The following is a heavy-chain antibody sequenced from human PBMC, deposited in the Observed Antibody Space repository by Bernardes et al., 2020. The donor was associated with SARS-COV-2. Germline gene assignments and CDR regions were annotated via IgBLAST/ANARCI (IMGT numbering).Heavy chain of an antibody. Sequence: WGSLRPSCASFGFTFSSYWMHWVRQAPGKGLVWVPRINSDGSSTSYAAPVKGRFTISRDNAKNTLYLQMNSLRAEDTAVYYCARDRAPAYCGGDCYPPYWFDPWGQGTLVTVSS. CDR1: GFTFSSYW. V-gene: IGHV3-74*01. D-gene: IGHD2-21*02. J-gene: IGHJ5*02. CDR2: INSDGSST. CDR3: ARDRAPAYCGGDCYPPYWFDP.